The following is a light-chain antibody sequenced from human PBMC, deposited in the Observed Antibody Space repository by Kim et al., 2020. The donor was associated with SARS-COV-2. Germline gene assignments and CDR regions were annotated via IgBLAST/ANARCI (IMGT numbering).Light chain of an antibody. Sequence: VLTQSPATLSLSPGERATLSCRASQSVSGYLNWYEQKPGQAPRLLIYDASNRATGIPARFSGSGSETDFTLTISSLEPEDFAVYYCQQRGNWPPTFGGGTKLEI. J-gene: IGKJ4*01. CDR1: QSVSGY. V-gene: IGKV3-11*01. CDR3: QQRGNWPPT. CDR2: DAS.